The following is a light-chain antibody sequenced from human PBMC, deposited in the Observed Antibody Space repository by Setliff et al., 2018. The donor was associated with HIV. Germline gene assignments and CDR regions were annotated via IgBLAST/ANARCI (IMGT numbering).Light chain of an antibody. V-gene: IGLV2-14*03. CDR1: SSDVGGYDF. Sequence: QSALAQPASVSGSPGQSITISCIGTSSDVGGYDFVSWYQQRPGKAPKLIIFDVSERPSGVSHRFSASKSGNTASLTICGLQTEDEANYFCASYRSPATYVFGIGTKVTVL. CDR2: DVS. J-gene: IGLJ1*01. CDR3: ASYRSPATYV.